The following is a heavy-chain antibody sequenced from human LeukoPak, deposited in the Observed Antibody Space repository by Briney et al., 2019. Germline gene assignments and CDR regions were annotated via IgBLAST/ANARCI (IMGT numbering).Heavy chain of an antibody. CDR2: ISYDGSNK. CDR3: ARRGKVVRRVITFYYYYGMAV. CDR1: GFTFSSYA. V-gene: IGHV3-30*04. J-gene: IGHJ6*02. Sequence: GGSLRLSCAASGFTFSSYAMHWVHQAPGKGLEWVAAISYDGSNKYYADSVKGRFTISRDYSKNTLYLQMNSLRAEDTAVYYCARRGKVVRRVITFYYYYGMAVWGQGTTVTVSS. D-gene: IGHD3-10*01.